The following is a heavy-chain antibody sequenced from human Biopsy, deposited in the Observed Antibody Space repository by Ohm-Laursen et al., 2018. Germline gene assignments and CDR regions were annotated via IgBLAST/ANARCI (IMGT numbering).Heavy chain of an antibody. CDR2: ISETSSHI. D-gene: IGHD3-10*01. CDR1: GFTFSGFS. Sequence: SLRLSCTAPGFTFSGFSMNWVRQAPGKGLEWISYISETSSHIYDADSVKGRFTVSRDNAKNSLYLQMNSLRAADTAKYYCATELLPPGVGGPWLESWGQGISVTVSS. V-gene: IGHV3-21*06. J-gene: IGHJ5*01. CDR3: ATELLPPGVGGPWLES.